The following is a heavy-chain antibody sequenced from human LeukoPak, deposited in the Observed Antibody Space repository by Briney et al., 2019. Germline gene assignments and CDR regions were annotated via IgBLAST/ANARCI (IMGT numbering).Heavy chain of an antibody. J-gene: IGHJ3*02. CDR2: IRYDGSNK. D-gene: IGHD3-22*01. V-gene: IGHV3-30*02. CDR1: GFTFSSYG. Sequence: GSLRLSCAASGFTFSSYGMHWVRQAPGKGLEWVAFIRYDGSNKYYADSVKGRFTISRDNSKNTLYLQMNSLRAEDTAVYYCAKNGDYYDSRRGAFDIWGQGTMVTVSS. CDR3: AKNGDYYDSRRGAFDI.